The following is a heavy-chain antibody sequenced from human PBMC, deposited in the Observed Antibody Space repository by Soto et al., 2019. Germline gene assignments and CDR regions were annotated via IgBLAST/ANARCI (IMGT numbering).Heavy chain of an antibody. CDR2: ISGSGGST. Sequence: GGSLRLACAASGFTFSSYAMSWVRQAPGKGLEWVSAISGSGGSTYYADPVKGRFTISRDNAKNTLYLQMNSLRAEDTAVFYCGRGGSDSPMAPGYWGQGTLVTVSS. V-gene: IGHV3-23*01. CDR1: GFTFSSYA. D-gene: IGHD5-18*01. CDR3: GRGGSDSPMAPGY. J-gene: IGHJ4*02.